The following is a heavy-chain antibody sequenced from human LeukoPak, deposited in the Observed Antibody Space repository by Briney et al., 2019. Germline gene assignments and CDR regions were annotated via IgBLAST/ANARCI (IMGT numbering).Heavy chain of an antibody. Sequence: GGSLRLSRAASGFSVSSYDMSWVRQAPGKGLEWVSGIRGSGGSTFYADSVKGRFTSSRDNSKNTWNLQMNSLRAEDTAVYYCAKSQLVGATYALDIWGQGTRVSGSS. J-gene: IGHJ3*02. D-gene: IGHD1-26*01. CDR1: GFSVSSYD. CDR2: IRGSGGST. CDR3: AKSQLVGATYALDI. V-gene: IGHV3-23*01.